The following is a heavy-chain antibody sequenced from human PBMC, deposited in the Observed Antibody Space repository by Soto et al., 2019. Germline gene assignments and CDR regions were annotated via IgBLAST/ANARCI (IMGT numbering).Heavy chain of an antibody. CDR2: IYYSGST. J-gene: IGHJ4*02. Sequence: QVQLQESGPGLVKPSETLSLTCTVSGGSISSYYWSWIRQPPGKGLEWIGYIYYSGSTNYNPSLXGXAXTXXDTSKNQFSLKLRSVTAADTAVYYCARLWGWYFDYWGPGTLVTVSS. CDR3: ARLWGWYFDY. CDR1: GGSISSYY. V-gene: IGHV4-59*01. D-gene: IGHD2-21*01.